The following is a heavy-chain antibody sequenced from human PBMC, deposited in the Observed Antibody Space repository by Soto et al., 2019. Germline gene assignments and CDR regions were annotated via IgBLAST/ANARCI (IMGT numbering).Heavy chain of an antibody. J-gene: IGHJ4*02. CDR1: GFTFSNYA. CDR2: ISGSGGRS. CDR3: AKAYFVWSSEQPYYFDY. V-gene: IGHV3-23*01. D-gene: IGHD3-16*01. Sequence: VQLLDSGGGLVQPGGSLRISCEASGFTFSNYAMTWVRQGPGKGLEWVSGISGSGGRSYYADSVKGRFTISRDNSKSTLYLQMNSLRAEDTAVYYCAKAYFVWSSEQPYYFDYWGQGTLVTVSS.